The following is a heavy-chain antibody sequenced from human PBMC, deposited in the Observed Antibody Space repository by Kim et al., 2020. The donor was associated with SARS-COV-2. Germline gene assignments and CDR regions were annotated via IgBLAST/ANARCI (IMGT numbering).Heavy chain of an antibody. CDR3: ARDGEGYSYGAYYYYYMDV. D-gene: IGHD5-18*01. V-gene: IGHV7-4-1*02. CDR2: HNTHTWNP. Sequence: MGWHNTHTWNPTYAQGFTGRFVFSLDTSVSTAYLQISSLKAEDTAVYYCARDGEGYSYGAYYYYYMDVWGKGTTVTVSS. J-gene: IGHJ6*03.